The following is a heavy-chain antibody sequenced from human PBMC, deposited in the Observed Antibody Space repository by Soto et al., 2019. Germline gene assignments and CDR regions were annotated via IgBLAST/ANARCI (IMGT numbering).Heavy chain of an antibody. CDR3: ASRYDSSDY. Sequence: QVQLVQSGAEVKKPGSSVKVSCKASGGTFSSYTISWVRQAPGQGLEWMGRIIPILGIANYAQKFQGRVTITAEKTTSTAYMELSSLRAEDTAVYYGASRYDSSDYWGQGTLVTVSS. J-gene: IGHJ4*02. D-gene: IGHD3-22*01. V-gene: IGHV1-69*02. CDR1: GGTFSSYT. CDR2: IIPILGIA.